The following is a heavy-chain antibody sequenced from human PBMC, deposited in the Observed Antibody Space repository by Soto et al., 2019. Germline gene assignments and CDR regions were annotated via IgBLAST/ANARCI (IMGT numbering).Heavy chain of an antibody. J-gene: IGHJ4*02. CDR2: IWYDGSQK. D-gene: IGHD2-15*01. CDR1: GFTFSSYG. CDR3: ARFGDCCDS. V-gene: IGHV3-33*01. Sequence: QAQLVQSGGGVVQPGRSLRLSCAASGFTFSSYGMHWVRQAPGKGLEWVAVIWYDGSQKYYADSVKGRFTISRDNSKNTLYLQLDSLRVEETAVYYCARFGDCCDSWGQGTLVTVSS.